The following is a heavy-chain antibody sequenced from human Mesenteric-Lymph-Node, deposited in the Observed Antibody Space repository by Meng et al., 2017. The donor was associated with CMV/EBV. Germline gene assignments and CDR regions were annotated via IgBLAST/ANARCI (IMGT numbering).Heavy chain of an antibody. Sequence: ETLSLTCAASGFTFSSYNMNWVRQAPGKGLEWVSSISSSSRYIYYADSVRGRFTISRDNAKNSLYLQMNSLRAEDTAVYYCAREGPVVPAAFDYWGQGTLVTVSS. J-gene: IGHJ4*02. D-gene: IGHD2-2*01. CDR2: ISSSSRYI. CDR3: AREGPVVPAAFDY. CDR1: GFTFSSYN. V-gene: IGHV3-21*01.